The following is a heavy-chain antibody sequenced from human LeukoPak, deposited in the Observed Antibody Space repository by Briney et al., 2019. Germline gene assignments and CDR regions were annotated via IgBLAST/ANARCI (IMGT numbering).Heavy chain of an antibody. Sequence: GGSLRLSCAASGFTVSSNYMSWVRQAPGKGLEWVSVIYSGGNTYYADSVKGRFTISRDNSKNTLYLQMNSLRAEDTAVYYCARDSYDSSGYYYYYYGMDVWGQGTTVTVSS. CDR1: GFTVSSNY. CDR2: IYSGGNT. D-gene: IGHD3-22*01. J-gene: IGHJ6*02. CDR3: ARDSYDSSGYYYYYYGMDV. V-gene: IGHV3-53*01.